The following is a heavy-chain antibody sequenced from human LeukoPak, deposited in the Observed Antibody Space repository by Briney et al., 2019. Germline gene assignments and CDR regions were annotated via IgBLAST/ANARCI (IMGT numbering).Heavy chain of an antibody. Sequence: GGSLRLSCAASGFTFSSNAMSWVRQAPGKELEWVSGIGGSGASGGSTYYAESVKGRFTISRDNSKNTLYLQMNSLRAEDTAVYYCAKDRYQIKVRGIDYWGQGTLVTVSS. CDR1: GFTFSSNA. CDR3: AKDRYQIKVRGIDY. CDR2: IGGSGASGGST. V-gene: IGHV3-23*01. D-gene: IGHD1-14*01. J-gene: IGHJ4*02.